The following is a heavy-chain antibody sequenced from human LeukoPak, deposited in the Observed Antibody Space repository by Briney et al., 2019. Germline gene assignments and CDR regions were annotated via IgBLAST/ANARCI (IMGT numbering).Heavy chain of an antibody. CDR1: GFTFSTYG. CDR2: IWYDGSNK. CDR3: ARAVGPFDY. Sequence: PGGSLRLSCAASGFTFSTYGMHWVRQAPGKGLEWVSVIWYDGSNKYYADSVKGRFTISRDNSENTLYLQMNSLRVEDTAVYYCARAVGPFDYWGQGTLVTVSS. V-gene: IGHV3-33*01. J-gene: IGHJ4*02. D-gene: IGHD2-15*01.